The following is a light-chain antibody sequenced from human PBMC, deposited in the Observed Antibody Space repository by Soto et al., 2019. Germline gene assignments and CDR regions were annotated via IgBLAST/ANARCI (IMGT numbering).Light chain of an antibody. J-gene: IGKJ1*01. CDR3: QQYNSYSGT. CDR2: DAS. V-gene: IGKV1-5*01. Sequence: DIQMTQSPSTLSASVGDRVTLTLRASQSISSWLAWYQKKTGKDPKILIYDASSLESGVPSRFSGSVSGTEFNLTISRLQTDDCATYECQQYNSYSGTFGQGTKVDIK. CDR1: QSISSW.